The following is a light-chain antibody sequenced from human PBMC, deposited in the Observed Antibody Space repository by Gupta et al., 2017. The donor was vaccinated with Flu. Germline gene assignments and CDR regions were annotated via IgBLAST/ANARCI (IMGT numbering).Light chain of an antibody. V-gene: IGKV1-39*01. J-gene: IGKJ2*01. CDR2: AAS. CDR1: QTIGKY. CDR3: QQSDRTPYT. Sequence: PSSRSASVGDSVTITCRASQTIGKYLNWYQQKAGTAPKLLIFAASTLQSGVPSRFSGDGSGRDFTLTINSLRPEDFATYYCQQSDRTPYTFGQGTKVDI.